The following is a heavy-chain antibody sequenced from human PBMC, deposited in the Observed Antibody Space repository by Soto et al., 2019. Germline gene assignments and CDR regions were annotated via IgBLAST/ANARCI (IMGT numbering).Heavy chain of an antibody. CDR2: INAGNGNT. Sequence: ASVEVSCKAAVYTFTSYAMHWVRQAPGQRLEWMGWINAGNGNTKYSQKFQGRVTITRDTSASTAYMELSSLRSEDTAVYYCAREEIYYGMDGWGQGTTVTVSS. CDR3: AREEIYYGMDG. V-gene: IGHV1-3*01. J-gene: IGHJ6*02. CDR1: VYTFTSYA.